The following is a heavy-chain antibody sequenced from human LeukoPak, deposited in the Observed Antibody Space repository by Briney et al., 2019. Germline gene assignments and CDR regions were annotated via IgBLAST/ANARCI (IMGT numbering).Heavy chain of an antibody. V-gene: IGHV3-7*01. CDR2: IKQDGSEK. D-gene: IGHD2-15*01. J-gene: IGHJ4*02. CDR1: GFTFSNYA. CDR3: ARGGLQYFDS. Sequence: PGGSLRLSCAASGFTFSNYAMSWVRQAPGKGLEWVANIKQDGSEKYYVDSVKGRFTFSRDNTKNSLYVQMNSLRAEDTAVYYCARGGLQYFDSWGQGTLVTVSS.